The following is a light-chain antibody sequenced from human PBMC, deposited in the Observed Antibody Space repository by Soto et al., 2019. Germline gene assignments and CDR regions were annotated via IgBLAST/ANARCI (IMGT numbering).Light chain of an antibody. CDR1: QSVSSN. J-gene: IGKJ1*01. CDR2: GAS. CDR3: QQYNNWPPVT. Sequence: EIVMTQSPATLSVSPGERATLSCRASQSVSSNLARYQQKPGQAPRLLIYGASTRATGIPARFSGSGSGTEFTLTISSLQSEDFAVYYCQQYNNWPPVTFGQGTKVEIK. V-gene: IGKV3-15*01.